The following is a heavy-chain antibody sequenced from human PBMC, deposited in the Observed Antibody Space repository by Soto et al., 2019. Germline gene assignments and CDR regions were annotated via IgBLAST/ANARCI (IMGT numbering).Heavy chain of an antibody. J-gene: IGHJ4*02. CDR1: GGSISSSSYY. CDR2: IYYSGST. D-gene: IGHD3-16*02. Sequence: SETLSLTCTVSGGSISSSSYYWGWIRQPPGKGLEWIGSIYYSGSTYYNPSLKSRVTISVDTSKNQFSLKLSSVTAADTAVYNCARQHDYIWGSYRHSGYWGQGTLVTVSS. V-gene: IGHV4-39*01. CDR3: ARQHDYIWGSYRHSGY.